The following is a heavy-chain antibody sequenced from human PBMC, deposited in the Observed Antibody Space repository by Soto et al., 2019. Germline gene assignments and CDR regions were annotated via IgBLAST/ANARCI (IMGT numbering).Heavy chain of an antibody. Sequence: SETLSLTCTVSGGSISSGGYYWSWIRQHPGKGLEWIGYIYYSGSTYYNPSLKSRVTISVDTSKNQFSLKLSSVTAADTAVYYCARGGRYYDSNGYVGGPTYYFDYWGQGTLVTVS. CDR2: IYYSGST. J-gene: IGHJ4*02. CDR3: ARGGRYYDSNGYVGGPTYYFDY. D-gene: IGHD3-22*01. V-gene: IGHV4-31*03. CDR1: GGSISSGGYY.